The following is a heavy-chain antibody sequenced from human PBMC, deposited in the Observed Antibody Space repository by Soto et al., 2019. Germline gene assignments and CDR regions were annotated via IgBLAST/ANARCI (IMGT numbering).Heavy chain of an antibody. Sequence: SETLSLTCTASGGSISSGGYYWSWIRQHPGKGLEWIGYIYYSGSTYYNPSLKSRVTISVDTSKNQFSLKLSSVTAADTAVYYCARTITMVRGVIIGLGSFDYWGQGTLVTVSS. D-gene: IGHD3-10*01. CDR3: ARTITMVRGVIIGLGSFDY. V-gene: IGHV4-31*03. CDR1: GGSISSGGYY. J-gene: IGHJ4*02. CDR2: IYYSGST.